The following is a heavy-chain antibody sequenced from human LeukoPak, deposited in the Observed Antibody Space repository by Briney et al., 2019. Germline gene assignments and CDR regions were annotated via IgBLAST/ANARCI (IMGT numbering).Heavy chain of an antibody. D-gene: IGHD6-6*01. CDR2: IIPIFGTA. Sequence: SVKVSCKASGGTFSSYAISWVRQAPGQGLEWMGGIIPIFGTANYAQKFQGRVTITADESTSTAYMELSSLRSEDTALYYCARGGSSGDSVDYWGQGTLVTVSS. J-gene: IGHJ4*02. CDR1: GGTFSSYA. V-gene: IGHV1-69*13. CDR3: ARGGSSGDSVDY.